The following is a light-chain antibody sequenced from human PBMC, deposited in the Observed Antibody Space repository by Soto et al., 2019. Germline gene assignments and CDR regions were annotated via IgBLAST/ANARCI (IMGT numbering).Light chain of an antibody. CDR2: GAS. Sequence: EIVLTQSPGTLSLSPGERATLSCRASQSVSSSYLACYQQKPGQAPRLLIYGASSRATGIPDRFSGSGSGADFTLSISRLEPEDIAVYYCQQYGSTPVYTFGQGTKLEIK. V-gene: IGKV3-20*01. CDR1: QSVSSSY. CDR3: QQYGSTPVYT. J-gene: IGKJ2*01.